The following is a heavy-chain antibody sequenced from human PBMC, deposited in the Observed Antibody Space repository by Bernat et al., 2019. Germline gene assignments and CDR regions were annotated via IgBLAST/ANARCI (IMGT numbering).Heavy chain of an antibody. V-gene: IGHV3-13*05. CDR3: ARVPKYYDILTGYYYYYGMDV. J-gene: IGHJ6*02. D-gene: IGHD3-9*01. CDR2: IGTAGDP. CDR1: GFTFSDYD. Sequence: VQLVESGGGLVKPGGSLRLSCAASGFTFSDYDMHWVRQATGKGLEWVSAIGTAGDPYYPGSVKGRFTISRENAKNSLYLQMNSLRAGDTAVYYCARVPKYYDILTGYYYYYGMDVWGQGTTVTVSS.